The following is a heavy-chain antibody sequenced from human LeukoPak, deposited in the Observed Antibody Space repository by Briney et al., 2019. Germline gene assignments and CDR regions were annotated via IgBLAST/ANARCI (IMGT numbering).Heavy chain of an antibody. V-gene: IGHV1-18*01. CDR3: ARTGYCSGGSCLTSYYYYYYMDV. J-gene: IGHJ6*03. CDR1: GYTFTSYG. CDR2: ISAYNGNT. D-gene: IGHD2-15*01. Sequence: ASVKVSCKASGYTFTSYGISWVRQAPGQGLEWMGWISAYNGNTNYAQKLQGRVTMTTDTSTSTAFMELRSLRSDDTAVYYCARTGYCSGGSCLTSYYYYYYMDVWGKGTTVTVSS.